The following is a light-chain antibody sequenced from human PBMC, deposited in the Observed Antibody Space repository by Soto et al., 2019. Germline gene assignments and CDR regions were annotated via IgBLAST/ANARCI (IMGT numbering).Light chain of an antibody. V-gene: IGKV3-15*01. CDR1: QSVNTN. CDR3: QQYNNRPPWT. CDR2: GAS. Sequence: EVVMTQSPATLSVSPGERATLSCRASQSVNTNVAWYQQKPGQAPRLLIYGASTRTTGIADRFSGTGSGTEFTLTISSLQPEDFAVYFCQQYNNRPPWTFGQGTKVEIK. J-gene: IGKJ1*01.